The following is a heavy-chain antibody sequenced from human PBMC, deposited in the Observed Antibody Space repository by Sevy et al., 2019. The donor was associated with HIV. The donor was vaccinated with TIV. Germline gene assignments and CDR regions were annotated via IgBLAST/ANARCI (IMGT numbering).Heavy chain of an antibody. CDR1: GGTFSSYA. J-gene: IGHJ2*01. Sequence: ASVKVSCKASGGTFSSYAISWVRQAPGQGLEWMGRIIPILGIANYAQKFQGRVTITADKSTSTAYMELSSLRSEDTAVYYCARGKQTGDIGNYWYFDLWGRGTLVTVSS. V-gene: IGHV1-69*04. CDR3: ARGKQTGDIGNYWYFDL. CDR2: IIPILGIA. D-gene: IGHD7-27*01.